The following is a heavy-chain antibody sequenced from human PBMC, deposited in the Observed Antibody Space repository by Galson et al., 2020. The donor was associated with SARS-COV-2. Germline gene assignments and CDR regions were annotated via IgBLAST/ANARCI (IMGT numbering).Heavy chain of an antibody. J-gene: IGHJ4*02. CDR2: ISNTGRT. V-gene: IGHV4-61*02. CDR1: GDSISRGNHF. Sequence: SETLSLTCTVSGDSISRGNHFWTWIRQPAGKGLEYIGRISNTGRTNFNPSLQSRISISVDTSKNQFSLQLSSVTAADTAVYYCAREGPYDLGSYYNDYWGQGTLVTVSS. CDR3: AREGPYDLGSYYNDY. D-gene: IGHD3-10*01.